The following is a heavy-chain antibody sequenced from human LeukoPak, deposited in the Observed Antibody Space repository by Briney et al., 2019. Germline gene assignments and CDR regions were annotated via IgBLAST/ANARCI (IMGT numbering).Heavy chain of an antibody. J-gene: IGHJ3*02. V-gene: IGHV4-39*01. CDR1: GGSISSRSHY. D-gene: IGHD3-10*01. CDR2: IYYSGST. Sequence: SETLSLTCTVSGGSISSRSHYWGWIRQPPGKGLEWIGNIYYSGSTYYNPSLKSRVTISVDTSNNQFSLKLRSVTSADTAVYYCARRFSSGPDDAFEIWGQGTMVTVSS. CDR3: ARRFSSGPDDAFEI.